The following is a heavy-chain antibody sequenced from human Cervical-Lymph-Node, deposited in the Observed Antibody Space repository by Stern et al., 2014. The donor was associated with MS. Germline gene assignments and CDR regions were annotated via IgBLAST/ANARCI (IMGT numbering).Heavy chain of an antibody. V-gene: IGHV3-73*01. CDR3: TRLSYSGYDPDDN. D-gene: IGHD5-12*01. CDR2: ISRKAMSYAT. J-gene: IGHJ4*02. CDR1: GFTFSGST. Sequence: EVQLVESGGGLVQPGGSLKLSCAASGFTFSGSTIHWVRQASGKGLEWVGRISRKAMSYATAYAASVRGRFTISRDDSKNTAYLQLNSLKTEDTAMYYCTRLSYSGYDPDDNWGQGTLVTVSS.